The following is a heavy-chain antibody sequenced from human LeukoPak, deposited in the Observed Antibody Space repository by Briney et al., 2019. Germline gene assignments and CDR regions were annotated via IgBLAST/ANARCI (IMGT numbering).Heavy chain of an antibody. J-gene: IGHJ4*02. D-gene: IGHD3-22*01. Sequence: GSLRLSCAASGFTFSSYAMHWVRQAPGKGLEWVAVISYDGSNKYYADSVKGRFTISRDNSKNTLYLQMNSLRAEDTAVYYCARDLGRIVVVITTLDYWGQGTLVTVSS. CDR1: GFTFSSYA. V-gene: IGHV3-30-3*01. CDR3: ARDLGRIVVVITTLDY. CDR2: ISYDGSNK.